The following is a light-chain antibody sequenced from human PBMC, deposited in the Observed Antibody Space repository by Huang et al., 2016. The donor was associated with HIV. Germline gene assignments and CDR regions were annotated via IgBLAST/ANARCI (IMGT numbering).Light chain of an antibody. V-gene: IGKV3-15*01. CDR1: QSVSSN. J-gene: IGKJ4*01. CDR2: GAS. Sequence: EIVMTQSPATLSVSPGERATLSCRASQSVSSNLAWYQQKPGQAPRRLSYGASTRATVIPARFSGSGSGTEFTLTINSLQSEDFAVYYCQQYSNWPLTFGGGTKVEIK. CDR3: QQYSNWPLT.